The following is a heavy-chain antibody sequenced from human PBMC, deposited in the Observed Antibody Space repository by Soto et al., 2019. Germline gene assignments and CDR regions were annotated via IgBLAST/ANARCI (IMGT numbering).Heavy chain of an antibody. CDR1: GFTFSNAW. Sequence: EVQLVESGGGLVKPGGSLRLSCAASGFTFSNAWMIWVRQAPGKGLEWVGSIKSKTHSGTTDYAAPVKGRFTISRDDSRNTLYLQMNSLKTEDTAVYYCTARQLYASTWFDRDYWGQGTLVTVSS. CDR3: TARQLYASTWFDRDY. CDR2: IKSKTHSGTT. J-gene: IGHJ4*02. D-gene: IGHD6-13*01. V-gene: IGHV3-15*01.